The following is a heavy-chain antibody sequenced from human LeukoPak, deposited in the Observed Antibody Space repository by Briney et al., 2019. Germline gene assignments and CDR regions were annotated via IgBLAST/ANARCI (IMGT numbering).Heavy chain of an antibody. CDR2: IIPIFGAA. J-gene: IGHJ6*02. V-gene: IGHV1-69*13. D-gene: IGHD3-22*01. CDR3: ARAKLSRHYDSSTYYSTFHYYYPMDV. CDR1: GYTFTSYG. Sequence: ASVKASCKASGYTFTSYGITWVRQAPGQGLEWMGGIIPIFGAANYAQKFQGRVTITADESTNTAYMDLSSLRSEDTAVYYCARAKLSRHYDSSTYYSTFHYYYPMDVWGQGTTVTVSS.